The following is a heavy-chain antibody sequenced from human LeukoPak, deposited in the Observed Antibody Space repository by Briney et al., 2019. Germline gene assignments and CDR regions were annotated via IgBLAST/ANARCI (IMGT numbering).Heavy chain of an antibody. Sequence: PETLSLTCAVYGGSFSGYYWSWIRQPPGKGLEWIGENNHSGSTNYNPSLKSRVTISVDTSKNQFSLKLSSVTAADTAVYYCARVRFGQGLDYWGQGTLVTVSS. CDR2: NNHSGST. CDR3: ARVRFGQGLDY. D-gene: IGHD3-10*01. J-gene: IGHJ4*02. CDR1: GGSFSGYY. V-gene: IGHV4-34*01.